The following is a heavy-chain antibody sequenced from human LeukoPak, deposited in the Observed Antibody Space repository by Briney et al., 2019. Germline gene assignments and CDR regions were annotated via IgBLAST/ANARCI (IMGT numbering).Heavy chain of an antibody. CDR3: AKDRREYCSGGSCYYNFDY. V-gene: IGHV3-48*01. CDR2: ISSSSSTI. Sequence: GGSLRLSCAASGFTFSSHSMDWVRQAPGKGLEWVSYISSSSSTIYYADSVKGRFTISRDNSKNTLFLQMNSLRAEDTAVYYCAKDRREYCSGGSCYYNFDYWGQGTLVTVSS. CDR1: GFTFSSHS. J-gene: IGHJ4*02. D-gene: IGHD2-15*01.